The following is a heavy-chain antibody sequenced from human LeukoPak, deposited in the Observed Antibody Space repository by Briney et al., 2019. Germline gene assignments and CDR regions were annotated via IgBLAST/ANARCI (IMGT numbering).Heavy chain of an antibody. Sequence: PGGSLRLSCAASGFTFSNAWMSWVRQAPGKGLEWVGRIKSKTDGGTTDYAAPVKGRFTISRDDSKNTLYLQMNSLKTEDTAAYYCTTENGAGAFDIWGQGTMATVSS. J-gene: IGHJ3*02. CDR3: TTENGAGAFDI. D-gene: IGHD4-17*01. CDR1: GFTFSNAW. CDR2: IKSKTDGGTT. V-gene: IGHV3-15*01.